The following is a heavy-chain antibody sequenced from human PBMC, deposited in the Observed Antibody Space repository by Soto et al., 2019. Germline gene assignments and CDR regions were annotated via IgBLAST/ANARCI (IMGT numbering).Heavy chain of an antibody. CDR2: ISGSGGST. Sequence: PGGSLRVSCAASGFTFSSYAMSWVRQAPGKGLEWVSAISGSGGSTYYADSVKGRFTISRDNSKKTLYLQMNSLRAEDTAVYYCAKSIAVAGPINYYYYYGMDVWGQGTTVTVSS. D-gene: IGHD6-19*01. V-gene: IGHV3-23*01. J-gene: IGHJ6*02. CDR3: AKSIAVAGPINYYYYYGMDV. CDR1: GFTFSSYA.